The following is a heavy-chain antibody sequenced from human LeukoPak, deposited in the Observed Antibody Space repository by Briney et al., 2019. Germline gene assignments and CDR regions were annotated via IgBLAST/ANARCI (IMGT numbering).Heavy chain of an antibody. D-gene: IGHD1-26*01. J-gene: IGHJ4*02. CDR2: IKNNKGGVTA. CDR1: GVTFSNAW. V-gene: IGHV3-15*01. Sequence: GESLTLSCAVSGVTFSNAWMIWVRQAPGKGLEWVGRIKNNKGGVTADYAAPGNGRFTISRDDSKNTMYLQMNSVNTEDTDVYYGTTDHYVGVHFDYWGEGTLVSVSS. CDR3: TTDHYVGVHFDY.